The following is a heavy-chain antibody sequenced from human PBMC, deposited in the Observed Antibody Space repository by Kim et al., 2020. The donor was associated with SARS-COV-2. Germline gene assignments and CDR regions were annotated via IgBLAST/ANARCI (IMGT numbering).Heavy chain of an antibody. CDR3: TRVPGKKLAFWDAYDI. V-gene: IGHV3-73*01. CDR2: IRSKANNYAT. CDR1: GFSFSDSA. J-gene: IGHJ3*02. D-gene: IGHD3-3*02. Sequence: GGSLRLSCSASGFSFSDSAIHWVRQASGKGLECVARIRSKANNYATTSAESVTCRFTITSDDSKNAAYLQMNILKTEDTAVYYCTRVPGKKLAFWDAYDIWGQGTTVTVSS.